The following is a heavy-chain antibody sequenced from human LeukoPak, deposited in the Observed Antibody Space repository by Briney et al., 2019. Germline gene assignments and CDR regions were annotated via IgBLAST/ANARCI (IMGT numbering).Heavy chain of an antibody. CDR3: AGTYCSGGSRHFDY. CDR2: IYYSGNT. CDR1: GGSISSYY. D-gene: IGHD2-15*01. Sequence: SETLSLTCAVSGGSISSYYWSWIRQPPGKGLEWIGYIYYSGNTDSNPSLKSRVTISVDTSKNQFSLKLSSVTAADTAVYYCAGTYCSGGSRHFDYWGQGTLVTVSS. V-gene: IGHV4-59*08. J-gene: IGHJ4*02.